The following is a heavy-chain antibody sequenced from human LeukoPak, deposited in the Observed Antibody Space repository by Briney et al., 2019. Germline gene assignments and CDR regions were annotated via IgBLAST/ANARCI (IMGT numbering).Heavy chain of an antibody. Sequence: PGGSLRLSCAASGFSFNSYAMSWVRQAPGKGLEWVSGISGSGDGTYYADSVKGRFTISRDNSKNTLYLQMNILRAEDTAVYYCAKGRPLRYSGNYPPYYWGQGTLVTVSS. J-gene: IGHJ4*02. CDR2: ISGSGDGT. D-gene: IGHD1-26*01. CDR1: GFSFNSYA. V-gene: IGHV3-23*01. CDR3: AKGRPLRYSGNYPPYY.